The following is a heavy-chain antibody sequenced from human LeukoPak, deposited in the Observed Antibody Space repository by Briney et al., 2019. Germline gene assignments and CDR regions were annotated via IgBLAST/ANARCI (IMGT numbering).Heavy chain of an antibody. Sequence: GGSLRLSCAASGFTFSSYAMSWVRQAPGKGLEWVSAISGSGGSTYYADSVKGRFTISRDNSKNALYLQMNSLRAEDTAVYYCAKGLVYSYGFFGYWGQGTLVTVSS. V-gene: IGHV3-23*01. CDR1: GFTFSSYA. CDR2: ISGSGGST. J-gene: IGHJ4*02. D-gene: IGHD5-18*01. CDR3: AKGLVYSYGFFGY.